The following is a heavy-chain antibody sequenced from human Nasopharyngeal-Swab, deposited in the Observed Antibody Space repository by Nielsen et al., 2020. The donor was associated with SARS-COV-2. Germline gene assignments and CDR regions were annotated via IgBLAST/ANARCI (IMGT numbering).Heavy chain of an antibody. CDR1: GFTFSSYW. CDR2: IKQDGSEK. V-gene: IGHV3-7*01. Sequence: GESLKISCAASGFTFSSYWMSWVRQAPGKGLEWVANIKQDGSEKYYVDSVKGRFTISRDNAKNSLYLQMNSLRAEDTAVYYCARDECYGDYFDAFDIWGQGTMVTVSS. D-gene: IGHD4-17*01. J-gene: IGHJ3*02. CDR3: ARDECYGDYFDAFDI.